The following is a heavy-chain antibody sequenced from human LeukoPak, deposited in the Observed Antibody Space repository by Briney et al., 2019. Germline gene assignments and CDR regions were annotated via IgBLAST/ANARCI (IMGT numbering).Heavy chain of an antibody. V-gene: IGHV4-30-4*07. J-gene: IGHJ3*01. CDR1: GGSISSGSYS. Sequence: PSETLSLTCAVSGGSISSGSYSWSWIRQPPEKGLEWIGYFFYTGNTYYNPSLKSRVTISLDTSKNQFSLKLSSVTAADTAVYYCARGGGWLFSNDAFDFWGQGTMVTVSS. CDR3: ARGGGWLFSNDAFDF. CDR2: FFYTGNT. D-gene: IGHD3-22*01.